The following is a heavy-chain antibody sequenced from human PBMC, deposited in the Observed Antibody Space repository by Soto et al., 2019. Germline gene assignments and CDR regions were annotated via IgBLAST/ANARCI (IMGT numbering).Heavy chain of an antibody. J-gene: IGHJ4*02. D-gene: IGHD3-10*01. V-gene: IGHV1-8*01. CDR3: ARGRASESYYLLDY. CDR1: GDTFTTYD. Sequence: ASLKVSCKASGDTFTTYDINWVRQATGHGLEWMGWINPNSGYTGYAQRFQGRVTMTRDTAIRTAYMEVRSLRSDDTAVYYCARGRASESYYLLDYWGQGTLVTVSS. CDR2: INPNSGYT.